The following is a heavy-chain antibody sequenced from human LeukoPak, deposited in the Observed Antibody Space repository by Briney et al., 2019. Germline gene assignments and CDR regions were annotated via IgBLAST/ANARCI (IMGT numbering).Heavy chain of an antibody. CDR1: GFSISNYY. D-gene: IGHD3-22*01. CDR3: ARHSDSPNYPDTDSFDL. V-gene: IGHV3-53*01. CDR2: IYATGNT. J-gene: IGHJ3*01. Sequence: GGSLRLSCAASGFSISNYYMFWARQAPGKGLEWVSVIYATGNTYYANSVKGRFTISRDNSENTLYLQMNSLRVGDTAVYYCARHSDSPNYPDTDSFDLWGQGTTVTVPS.